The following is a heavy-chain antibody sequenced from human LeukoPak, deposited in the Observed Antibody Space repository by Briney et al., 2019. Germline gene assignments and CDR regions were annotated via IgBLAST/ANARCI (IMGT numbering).Heavy chain of an antibody. J-gene: IGHJ4*02. CDR3: AREAAGHLYYFDY. D-gene: IGHD6-25*01. CDR2: MNPNSGNT. CDR1: GYTFTSYD. V-gene: IGHV1-8*01. Sequence: ASVKVSCKASGYTFTSYDINWVRQATGQGLEWMGWMNPNSGNTGYAQKFQGRVTITRDTSASTAYMELSSLRSEDTAVYYCAREAAGHLYYFDYWGQGTLVTVSS.